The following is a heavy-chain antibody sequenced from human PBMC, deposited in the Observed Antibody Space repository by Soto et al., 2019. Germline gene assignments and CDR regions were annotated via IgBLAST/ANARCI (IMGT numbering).Heavy chain of an antibody. CDR2: ISGSGGST. CDR3: ARDSLQPHYYYYGMDV. Sequence: GRLMRLSCAASGSTFSSYAMSWVRQAPGKGLEWVSAISGSGGSTYYADSVKGRFTISRDNSKNTLYLQMNSLRAEDTAVYYCARDSLQPHYYYYGMDVWGQGTTVTVSS. V-gene: IGHV3-23*01. CDR1: GSTFSSYA. J-gene: IGHJ6*02. D-gene: IGHD3-16*02.